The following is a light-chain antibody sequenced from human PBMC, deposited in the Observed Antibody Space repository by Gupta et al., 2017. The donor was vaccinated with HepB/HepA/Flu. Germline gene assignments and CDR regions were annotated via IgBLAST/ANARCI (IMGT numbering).Light chain of an antibody. V-gene: IGKV1-5*03. CDR1: QSISSW. J-gene: IGKJ2*01. CDR3: QQYNSYSRT. CDR2: KAS. Sequence: DIQMTQSPSTLSASVGDRVTITCRASQSISSWLAWYQQKPEKAPKLLIYKASSLESGVPSRFSGSGSGTEFTLTISSLQPDDFATYYCQQYNSYSRTFGQGTKLEI.